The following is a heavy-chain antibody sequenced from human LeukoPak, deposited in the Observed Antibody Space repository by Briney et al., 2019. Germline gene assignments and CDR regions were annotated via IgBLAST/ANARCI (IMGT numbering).Heavy chain of an antibody. Sequence: ESGPTLVNPTQTLTLTCTFSGFSLSTSGMCVSWIRQPPGKALEWLARIDWDDDKYYSTSLKTRLTISKDTSKNQVVLTMTNMDPVDTATYYCARIRITMVRGVIIPFDYWGQGTLVTVSS. D-gene: IGHD3-10*01. CDR2: IDWDDDK. V-gene: IGHV2-70*11. CDR1: GFSLSTSGMC. J-gene: IGHJ4*02. CDR3: ARIRITMVRGVIIPFDY.